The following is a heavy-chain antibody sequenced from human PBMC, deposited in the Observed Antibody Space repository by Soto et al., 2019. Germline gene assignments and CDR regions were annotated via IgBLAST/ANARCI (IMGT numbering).Heavy chain of an antibody. V-gene: IGHV3-7*03. Sequence: EVKLLGSGGGLVQPGGSLRLSCVGSGFTFSTYWMNWVRQAPGMGLEWVANINPDGSVGKCVDSLKGRFTTSRDNAKNSLYLQMNSLRDDDTGIYFCAGWGGYDYNCWGQGILVTVSS. CDR3: AGWGGYDYNC. J-gene: IGHJ4*02. CDR2: INPDGSVG. CDR1: GFTFSTYW. D-gene: IGHD3-16*01.